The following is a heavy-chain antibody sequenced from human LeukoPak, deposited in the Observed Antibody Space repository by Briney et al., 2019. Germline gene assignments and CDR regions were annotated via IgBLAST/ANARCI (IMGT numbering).Heavy chain of an antibody. CDR2: IYPGDSDT. CDR3: ARRKKYSDYYFDF. CDR1: GYRLTNNW. J-gene: IGHJ4*02. V-gene: IGHV5-51*01. D-gene: IGHD5-12*01. Sequence: GESLKISCKISGYRLTNNWIGWVRQVPGKGLKWMGLIYPGDSDTRYSPSFQGQVTFSVDASISTAYLQLSSLKALDTAMYYCARRKKYSDYYFDFWGQGTLVTVSP.